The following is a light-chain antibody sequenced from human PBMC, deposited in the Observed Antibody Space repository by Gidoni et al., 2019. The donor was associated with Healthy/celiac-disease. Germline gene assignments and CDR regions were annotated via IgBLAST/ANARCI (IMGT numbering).Light chain of an antibody. J-gene: IGKJ5*01. Sequence: IQMTQSPSSLSASVGDRVTITCQASQDISNYLNWYQQKPGKAPKLLIYDASNLETGVPSRFIGRGSGTDFTFTISSLQPEDIATYYCQQYDNLPITCGQGTRLEIK. CDR3: QQYDNLPIT. CDR2: DAS. CDR1: QDISNY. V-gene: IGKV1-33*01.